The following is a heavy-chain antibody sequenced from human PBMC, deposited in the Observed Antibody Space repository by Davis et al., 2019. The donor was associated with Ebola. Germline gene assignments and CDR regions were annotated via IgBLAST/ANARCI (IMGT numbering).Heavy chain of an antibody. CDR2: TYYRSKWYN. V-gene: IGHV6-1*01. CDR1: GDSVSSNSAA. CDR3: ARAPRYYYYSMDV. J-gene: IGHJ6*02. Sequence: SQTLSLTCAISGDSVSSNSAAWNWIRPSPSRGLEWLGRTYYRSKWYNDYAVSVKSRITINPDTSKNQFSLQLNSVTPEDTAVYYCARAPRYYYYSMDVWGQGTTVTVSS.